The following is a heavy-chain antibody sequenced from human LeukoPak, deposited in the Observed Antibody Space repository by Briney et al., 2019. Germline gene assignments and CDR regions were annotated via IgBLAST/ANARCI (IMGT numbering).Heavy chain of an antibody. Sequence: PGGSLRLSCAASGFTFSSYGMHWVRQAPGKGLEWVAVIWYDGSNKYYADSVKGRFTISRDNSKNTLYLQMNSLRAEDTAVYYCARDGEQNSLWYYGMDVWGQGTTVTVSS. CDR1: GFTFSSYG. D-gene: IGHD1/OR15-1a*01. CDR2: IWYDGSNK. CDR3: ARDGEQNSLWYYGMDV. V-gene: IGHV3-33*01. J-gene: IGHJ6*02.